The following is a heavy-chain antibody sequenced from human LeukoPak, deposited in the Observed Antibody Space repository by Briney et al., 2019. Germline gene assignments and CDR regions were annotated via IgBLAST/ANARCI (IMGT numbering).Heavy chain of an antibody. Sequence: GGSLRLSCAASGFTFSSYSMNWVRQAPGKGLEWVSSISSSSSYIYYADSVKGRFTISRDNSKGTLYLQMNRLRAEDTAVYYCAREGGHTYYFDYWGQGTLVTVSS. CDR3: AREGGHTYYFDY. V-gene: IGHV3-21*01. D-gene: IGHD2-21*01. J-gene: IGHJ4*02. CDR2: ISSSSSYI. CDR1: GFTFSSYS.